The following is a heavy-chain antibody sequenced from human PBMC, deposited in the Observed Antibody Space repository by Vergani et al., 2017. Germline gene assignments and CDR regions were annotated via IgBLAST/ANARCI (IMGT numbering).Heavy chain of an antibody. CDR2: ISYDGSNK. J-gene: IGHJ6*03. CDR3: AKVGGFGEPYYMDV. V-gene: IGHV3-30*18. D-gene: IGHD3-10*01. CDR1: GFTFSSYG. Sequence: QVQLVESGGGVVQPGRSLRLSCAASGFTFSSYGMHWVRQAPGKGLEWVAVISYDGSNKYYADSGKGRFTISRDNSKNTLYLQMNSLRAEDTAVYYCAKVGGFGEPYYMDVWGKGTTVTVSS.